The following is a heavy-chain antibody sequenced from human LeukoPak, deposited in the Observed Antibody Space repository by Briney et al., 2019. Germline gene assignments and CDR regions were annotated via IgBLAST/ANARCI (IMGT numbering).Heavy chain of an antibody. J-gene: IGHJ4*02. Sequence: GGSLRLSCAASGFTFSIYGMHWVRQAPGKGLEWVAVIWYDGSNKYYADSVKGRFTISRDNSKNTLYLQMNSLRAEDTAVYYCARYYDSSGYYRNWGQGTLVTVSS. CDR3: ARYYDSSGYYRN. V-gene: IGHV3-33*01. CDR2: IWYDGSNK. CDR1: GFTFSIYG. D-gene: IGHD3-22*01.